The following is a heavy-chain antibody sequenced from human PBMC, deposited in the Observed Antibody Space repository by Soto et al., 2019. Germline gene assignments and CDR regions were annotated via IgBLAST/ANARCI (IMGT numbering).Heavy chain of an antibody. CDR1: GYTLTSYY. J-gene: IGHJ3*02. Sequence: ASVKISCKASGYTLTSYYMHWVRQAPGQGLEWMGIINPSGGSTSYAQKFQGRVTMTRDTSTSTVYMELSSLRSEDTAVYYCVRDPQIAAAGMRAFDIWGQGTMVTVS. CDR2: INPSGGST. D-gene: IGHD6-13*01. V-gene: IGHV1-46*01. CDR3: VRDPQIAAAGMRAFDI.